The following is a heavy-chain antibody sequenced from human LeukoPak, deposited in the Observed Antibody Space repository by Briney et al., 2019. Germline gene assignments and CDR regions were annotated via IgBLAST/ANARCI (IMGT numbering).Heavy chain of an antibody. CDR3: ARTTGSYIYYYYGMDV. J-gene: IGHJ6*02. D-gene: IGHD3-10*01. CDR2: MNPNSGNT. Sequence: GASVKVSCKASGYTFTSYDINWVRQATGQGLEWMGWMNPNSGNTGYAQKFQGRVTMTRNTSISTAYMELSSLRSEDTAVYYCARTTGSYIYYYYGMDVWSQGTTVTVSS. V-gene: IGHV1-8*01. CDR1: GYTFTSYD.